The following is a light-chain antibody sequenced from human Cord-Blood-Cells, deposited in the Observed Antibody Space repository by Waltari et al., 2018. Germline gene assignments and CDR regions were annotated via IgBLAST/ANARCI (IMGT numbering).Light chain of an antibody. V-gene: IGKV1-8*01. Sequence: AIRMTQSLSSLSASTGDRVTTTCRASQGISSYLAWYQQKPGKAPKLLIYAASTLQSGVPSRFSGSGSGTDFTLTISCLQSEDFATYYCQQYYSYPFTFGPGTKVDIK. CDR2: AAS. J-gene: IGKJ3*01. CDR1: QGISSY. CDR3: QQYYSYPFT.